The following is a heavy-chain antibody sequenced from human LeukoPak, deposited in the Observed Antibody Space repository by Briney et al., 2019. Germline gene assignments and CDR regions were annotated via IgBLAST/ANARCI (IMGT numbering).Heavy chain of an antibody. D-gene: IGHD3-16*01. Sequence: SETLSLTCAVSGGSISSNNWWSWVRQAPGKGLEWIGEIYHRGSTNYNPSLKSRVTISVDKSKNQFSLNLSSVTAADTAVYYCAREGINSRSWGDFDYWGQGTLVTVSS. CDR3: AREGINSRSWGDFDY. CDR2: IYHRGST. J-gene: IGHJ4*02. V-gene: IGHV4-4*02. CDR1: GGSISSNNW.